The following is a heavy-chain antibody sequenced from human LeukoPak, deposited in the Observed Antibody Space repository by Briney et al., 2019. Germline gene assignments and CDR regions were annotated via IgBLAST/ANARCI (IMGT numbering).Heavy chain of an antibody. CDR3: ARDFYSGSYVGVY. CDR2: ISSSGSTI. J-gene: IGHJ4*02. Sequence: GGSLRLSCAASGFTFSNYEMNWVRQAPGKGLGWVSYISSSGSTICYADSVKGRFTISRDNAKNSLFLQMHSLRAEDTAVYYCARDFYSGSYVGVYWGQGTLVTVSS. V-gene: IGHV3-48*03. CDR1: GFTFSNYE. D-gene: IGHD1-26*01.